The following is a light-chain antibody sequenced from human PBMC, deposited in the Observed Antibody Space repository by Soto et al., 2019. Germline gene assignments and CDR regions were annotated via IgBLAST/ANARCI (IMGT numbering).Light chain of an antibody. CDR2: TNN. CDR1: RSSIGSNS. V-gene: IGLV1-44*01. CDR3: AAWDGSLNVYV. Sequence: QSVLTQPPSASGTPGQRVTISCSGSRSSIGSNSVNWYQQLPRTAPKVLISTNNQRPSGVPDRFSGSKSGTSASLAISGLQSEDEADYYCAAWDGSLNVYVFGTGPKVTVL. J-gene: IGLJ1*01.